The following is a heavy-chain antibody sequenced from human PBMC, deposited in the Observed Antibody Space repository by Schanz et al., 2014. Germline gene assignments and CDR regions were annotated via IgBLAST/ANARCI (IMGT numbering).Heavy chain of an antibody. J-gene: IGHJ2*01. CDR3: ARGGSAMVRGVMTASYWFFDL. CDR2: IYSSGIP. CDR1: GGSINNFY. V-gene: IGHV4-59*08. Sequence: QVQLQESGPGLVKPSETLSLTCSVSGGSINNFYWGWIRQSPGKGLEWIGYIYSSGIPTYNPSRKSRVSLTAESTKNQFSLKLTSVTAGDAAVYYCARGGSAMVRGVMTASYWFFDLWGRGTLVTVSP. D-gene: IGHD3-10*01.